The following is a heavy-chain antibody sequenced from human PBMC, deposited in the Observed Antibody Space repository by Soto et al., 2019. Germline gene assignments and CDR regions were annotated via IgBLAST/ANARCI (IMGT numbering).Heavy chain of an antibody. CDR2: ISSSSSTI. CDR3: ARAGYYDFWSGYHPGMDV. V-gene: IGHV3-48*04. CDR1: GFTFSSYI. Sequence: GGSLRLSCAASGFTFSSYIMNWVRQAPGKGLEWVSYISSSSSTIHYSDSVKGRFTISRDNAKNTLYLQMNSLRAEDTAVYYCARAGYYDFWSGYHPGMDVWGQGTTVTVSS. J-gene: IGHJ6*02. D-gene: IGHD3-3*01.